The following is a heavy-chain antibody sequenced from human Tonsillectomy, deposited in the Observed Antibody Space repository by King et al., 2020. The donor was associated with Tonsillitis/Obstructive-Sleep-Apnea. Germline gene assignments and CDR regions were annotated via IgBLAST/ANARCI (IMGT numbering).Heavy chain of an antibody. CDR1: GFTVSSNY. V-gene: IGHV3-53*01. Sequence: VQLVESGGGLIQPGGSLRLSCAASGFTVSSNYMSWVRQAPGKGLEWVSVIYSVGSTYYADSVKGRFTISRDNSKNTLYLQMNSLRAEDTAVYYCASRPYYDSSGYFDAFDIWGQATMVTVSS. CDR3: ASRPYYDSSGYFDAFDI. CDR2: IYSVGST. J-gene: IGHJ3*02. D-gene: IGHD3-22*01.